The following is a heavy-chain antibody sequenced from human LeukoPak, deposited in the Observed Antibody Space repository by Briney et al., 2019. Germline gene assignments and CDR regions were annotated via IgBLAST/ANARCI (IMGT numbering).Heavy chain of an antibody. CDR1: GGSISSYY. J-gene: IGHJ4*02. CDR2: IYYSGST. CDR3: ARGLSTLDYYDSSGYAY. D-gene: IGHD3-22*01. V-gene: IGHV4-59*01. Sequence: PSETLSLTCTVSGGSISSYYWSWIRQPPGKGLEWIGYIYYSGSTNYNPSLKSRVTISVDTSKNQFSLKLSSVTAADTAVYYCARGLSTLDYYDSSGYAYWGQGTLVTVSS.